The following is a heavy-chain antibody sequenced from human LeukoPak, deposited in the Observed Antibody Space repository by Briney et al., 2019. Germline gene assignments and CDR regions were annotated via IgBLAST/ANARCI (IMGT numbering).Heavy chain of an antibody. CDR3: ARLGPPTVTTGHAFDI. CDR2: IRGSGGST. D-gene: IGHD4-17*01. V-gene: IGHV3-23*01. CDR1: GFTFSSYA. Sequence: QTGVSLRLSCAASGFTFSSYAMSWVRQAPGKGLEWVSVIRGSGGSTTYAESVKGRFTISRDNSMNTLYLQMNNLRAEDSAVYFCARLGPPTVTTGHAFDIWGLGTKVTVS. J-gene: IGHJ3*02.